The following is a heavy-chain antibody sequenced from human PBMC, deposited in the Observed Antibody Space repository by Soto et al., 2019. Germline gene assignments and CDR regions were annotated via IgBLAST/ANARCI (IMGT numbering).Heavy chain of an antibody. Sequence: QVQLVESGGGVVQPGRSLRLSCAASGFTFSSYVMHWVRQAPGKGLEWVAVISYDGSKKYYADSVKGRFTISRDKSKNTLYLQMNSLRAEDAAVYYCAREMDHWGQGTLVTVSS. J-gene: IGHJ4*02. CDR1: GFTFSSYV. V-gene: IGHV3-30-3*01. CDR3: AREMDH. CDR2: ISYDGSKK.